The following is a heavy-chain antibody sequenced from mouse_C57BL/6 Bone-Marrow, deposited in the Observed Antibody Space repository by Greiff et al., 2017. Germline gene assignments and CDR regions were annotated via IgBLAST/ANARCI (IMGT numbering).Heavy chain of an antibody. D-gene: IGHD1-1*02. CDR3: ARHPTYGLRTWFAD. Sequence: EVQLQQSGGDLVKPGGSLKLSCAASGFTFSSYGMSWVRQTPDKRLEWVATISSGGSYTYYPDRVKGRFTISRDNARNTLDQQMSSLKSEDTAMYYGARHPTYGLRTWFADWGQGTLVTVSA. CDR2: ISSGGSYT. CDR1: GFTFSSYG. V-gene: IGHV5-6*01. J-gene: IGHJ3*01.